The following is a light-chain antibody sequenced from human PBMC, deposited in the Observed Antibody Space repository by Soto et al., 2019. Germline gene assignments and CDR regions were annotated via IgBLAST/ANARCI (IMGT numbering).Light chain of an antibody. CDR2: GNS. Sequence: QSVLTQPPSVSGAPGQRVTISCTGSSSNIGAGYDVHWYQQLPGTAPKLLIYGNSNRPSGVPDRFSGSKSGTSASLAITGLQTEDEADYYCQSYDSSLSASYFFGPGTKLTVL. V-gene: IGLV1-40*01. CDR1: SSNIGAGYD. J-gene: IGLJ1*01. CDR3: QSYDSSLSASYF.